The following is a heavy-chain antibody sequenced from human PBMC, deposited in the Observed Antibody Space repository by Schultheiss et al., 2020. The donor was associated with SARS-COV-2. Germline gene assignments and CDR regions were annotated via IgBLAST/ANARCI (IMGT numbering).Heavy chain of an antibody. Sequence: GGSLRLSCAASGFTFSSYAMSWVRQAPGKGLEWVSAISGSGGSTYYADSVKGRFTISRDNSKNTLYLQMNSLRAEDTAVYYCAKDLDYDFWSGYAYYYYGMDVRGQGTTVTVSS. CDR3: AKDLDYDFWSGYAYYYYGMDV. CDR1: GFTFSSYA. D-gene: IGHD3-3*01. V-gene: IGHV3-23*01. CDR2: ISGSGGST. J-gene: IGHJ6*02.